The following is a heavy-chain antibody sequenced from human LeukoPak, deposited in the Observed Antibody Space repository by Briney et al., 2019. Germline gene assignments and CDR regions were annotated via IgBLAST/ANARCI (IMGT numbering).Heavy chain of an antibody. CDR3: AKDRGMDV. CDR2: ISSSGTSI. J-gene: IGHJ6*02. V-gene: IGHV3-11*01. Sequence: GGSLRLSCAASGFTFSDYYMNWIRQAQGKGLEWVSYISSSGTSIYYADSVKGRFTISRDSAKKSLFLQMNSLRAEDTAVYYCAKDRGMDVWGQGTTVTVSS. CDR1: GFTFSDYY.